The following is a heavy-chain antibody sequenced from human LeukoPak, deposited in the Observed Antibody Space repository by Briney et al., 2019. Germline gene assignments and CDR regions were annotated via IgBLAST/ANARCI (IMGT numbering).Heavy chain of an antibody. CDR2: INPNSGDT. Sequence: ASVKVSCKASGYTFTGYYMHWVRQAPGQGLEWMGRINPNSGDTNYAQKFQGRVTMTRDTSISTAYMELNSLRAEDTAVYYCAKTGGPWDWGQGTLVTVSS. CDR1: GYTFTGYY. D-gene: IGHD7-27*01. J-gene: IGHJ4*02. CDR3: AKTGGPWD. V-gene: IGHV1-2*06.